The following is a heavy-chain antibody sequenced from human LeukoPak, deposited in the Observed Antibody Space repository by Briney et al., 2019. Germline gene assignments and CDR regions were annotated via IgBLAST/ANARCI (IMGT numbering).Heavy chain of an antibody. D-gene: IGHD3-22*01. J-gene: IGHJ3*02. CDR1: GYTLTELS. CDR2: FDPEDGET. CDR3: ARVYDSSGYYFGYDAFDI. V-gene: IGHV1-24*01. Sequence: ASVKVSCKVSGYTLTELSMHWVRQAPGKGLEWMGGFDPEDGETIYAQKFQGRVTMTEDTSTDTAYMELSSLRSEDTAVYYCARVYDSSGYYFGYDAFDIWGQGTMVTVSS.